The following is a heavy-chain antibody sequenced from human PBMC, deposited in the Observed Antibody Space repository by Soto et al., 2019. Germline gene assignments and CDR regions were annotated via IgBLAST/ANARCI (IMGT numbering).Heavy chain of an antibody. CDR2: ISSGSSNI. CDR3: ASATVVAATFDF. V-gene: IGHV3-21*01. D-gene: IGHD2-15*01. Sequence: EVQLVESGGGLVKPGGSLTLSCAASGFAFRSYNMNWVRQAPGKGLEWVASISSGSSNIYYADSVKGRFTISSDNAKNSLFLQMDSLRAEASAVYYCASATVVAATFDFWGQGTLVTVSS. CDR1: GFAFRSYN. J-gene: IGHJ4*02.